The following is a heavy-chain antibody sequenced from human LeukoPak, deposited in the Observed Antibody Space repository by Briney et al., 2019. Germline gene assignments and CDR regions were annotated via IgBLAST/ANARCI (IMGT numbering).Heavy chain of an antibody. J-gene: IGHJ5*02. Sequence: PGESLRLSCAASGFTFSSYSMNWVRQAPGKGLEWISYISSASNTIYYADSVKGRFTISRDNAKNSVYLQMNSLRAEDTAMYCCARDGWFGDYNWFDPWGQGTLVTVSS. CDR3: ARDGWFGDYNWFDP. D-gene: IGHD3-10*01. CDR1: GFTFSSYS. V-gene: IGHV3-48*01. CDR2: ISSASNTI.